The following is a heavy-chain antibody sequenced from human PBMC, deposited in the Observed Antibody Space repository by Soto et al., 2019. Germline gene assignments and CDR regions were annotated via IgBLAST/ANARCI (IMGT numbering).Heavy chain of an antibody. J-gene: IGHJ6*02. CDR2: IIPIFGTA. V-gene: IGHV1-69*13. CDR3: GRGASVVVVPAASSYGMEV. Sequence: GASVKVSCKASGGTFSSYAISWVRQAPGQGLEWMGCIIPIFGTANYAENFQGRVTINADESTSTAYMELSSLRSEDTAVYYCGRGASVVVVPAASSYGMEVGGQGTTVTVSS. D-gene: IGHD2-2*01. CDR1: GGTFSSYA.